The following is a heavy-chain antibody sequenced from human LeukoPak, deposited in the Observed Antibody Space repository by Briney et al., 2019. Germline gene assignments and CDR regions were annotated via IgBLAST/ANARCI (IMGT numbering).Heavy chain of an antibody. J-gene: IGHJ4*02. Sequence: SETLSLTCTVSGGSISSYYWSWIRQPPGKGLEWIGYIYYSGSTNYNPSLQSRVTILLDTSKNQFSLKLSSVSAADTAVYYCARVSRGNSVGGDYWGQGTLVTVSS. D-gene: IGHD4-23*01. CDR3: ARVSRGNSVGGDY. CDR1: GGSISSYY. CDR2: IYYSGST. V-gene: IGHV4-59*01.